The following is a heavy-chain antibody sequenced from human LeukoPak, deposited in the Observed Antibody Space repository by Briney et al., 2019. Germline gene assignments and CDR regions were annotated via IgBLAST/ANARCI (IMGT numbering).Heavy chain of an antibody. V-gene: IGHV1-2*02. J-gene: IGHJ4*02. CDR2: INPNSGGT. Sequence: ASVKVSCKASGYTFTGYYMHWVRQAPGQGLEWMGWINPNSGGTNYAQKFQGRVTMTRDTSINTAYMELSRLRPDDTAVYYCARDRTYLYSSSWRGGSNYWGQGTLVTVSS. CDR3: ARDRTYLYSSSWRGGSNY. CDR1: GYTFTGYY. D-gene: IGHD6-13*01.